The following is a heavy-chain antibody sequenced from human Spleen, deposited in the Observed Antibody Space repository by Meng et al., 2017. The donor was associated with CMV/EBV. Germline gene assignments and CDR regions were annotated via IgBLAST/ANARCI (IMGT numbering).Heavy chain of an antibody. CDR1: GFTFSTYA. J-gene: IGHJ4*02. D-gene: IGHD1-14*01. CDR3: AKFGTASEHY. Sequence: LYCAASGFTFSTYAMSWVRRAPGKGLEWVSVIYSGGSSTYYADSVKGRFTISRDNSKNTLYLQMNSLRAEDTAVYYCAKFGTASEHYWGQGTLVTVSS. CDR2: IYSGGSST. V-gene: IGHV3-23*03.